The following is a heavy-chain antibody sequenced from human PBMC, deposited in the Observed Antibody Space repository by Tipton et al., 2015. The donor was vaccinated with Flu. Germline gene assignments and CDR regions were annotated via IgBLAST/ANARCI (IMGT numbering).Heavy chain of an antibody. D-gene: IGHD4-23*01. J-gene: IGHJ4*02. Sequence: TLSLTCTIYGDSISSRYYWGWIRQPPGKGLEWIGNIYRTGSTYHNPSLRSRVTMSVDTSNNQFSLKVFSVTAADTAVYYCARCYVGYPHLFWGQGRLVTVSS. CDR1: GDSISSRYY. CDR2: IYRTGST. CDR3: ARCYVGYPHLF. V-gene: IGHV4-38-2*02.